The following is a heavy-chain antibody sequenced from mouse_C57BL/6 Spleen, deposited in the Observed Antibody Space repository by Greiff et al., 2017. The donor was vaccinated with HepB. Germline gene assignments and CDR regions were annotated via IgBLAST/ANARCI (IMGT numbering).Heavy chain of an antibody. CDR2: IYPGDGDT. Sequence: QVQLQQSGPELVKPGASVKISCKASGYAFSSSWMNWVKQRPGKGLEWIGRIYPGDGDTNYNGKFKGKATLTADKSSSTAYMQLSSLTSEDSAVYFCARRENGYDYWGQGTTLTVSS. J-gene: IGHJ2*01. D-gene: IGHD2-2*01. CDR3: ARRENGYDY. V-gene: IGHV1-82*01. CDR1: GYAFSSSW.